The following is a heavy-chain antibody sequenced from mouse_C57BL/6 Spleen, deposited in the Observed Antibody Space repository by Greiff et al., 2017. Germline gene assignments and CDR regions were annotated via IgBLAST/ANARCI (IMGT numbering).Heavy chain of an antibody. Sequence: VQLQQSGAELVKPGASVKISCKASGYAFSSYWMNWVKQRPGKGLEWIGQIYPGDGDTNYNGKFKGKATLTADKSSSTAYMQLSSLTSEDSAVYYCARGRYYGYDGFAYWGQGTLVTVSA. V-gene: IGHV1-80*01. CDR2: IYPGDGDT. D-gene: IGHD2-2*01. CDR1: GYAFSSYW. J-gene: IGHJ3*01. CDR3: ARGRYYGYDGFAY.